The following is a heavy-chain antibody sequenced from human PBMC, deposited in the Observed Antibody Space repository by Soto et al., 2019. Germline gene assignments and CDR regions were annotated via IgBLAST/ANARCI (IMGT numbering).Heavy chain of an antibody. D-gene: IGHD2-15*01. J-gene: IGHJ4*02. V-gene: IGHV1-69*12. CDR3: ARESRYCSGVSCYFLPGIDY. CDR1: GGTFSSYA. CDR2: IIPIFGTA. Sequence: QVQLVQSGAEVKKPGSSVKVSCKASGGTFSSYAISWVRQAPGQGLEWMGGIIPIFGTANYAPKFQGRVTIPAYESTSTAYMELSSLRSEDTAVYYCARESRYCSGVSCYFLPGIDYWGQGTLVTVSS.